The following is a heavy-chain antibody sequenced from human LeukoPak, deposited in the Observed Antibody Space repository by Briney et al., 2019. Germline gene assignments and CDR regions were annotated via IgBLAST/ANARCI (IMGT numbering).Heavy chain of an antibody. CDR1: GGSISSSGHY. CDR3: ARLPRSRGYSYGYADLDY. J-gene: IGHJ4*02. D-gene: IGHD5-18*01. CDR2: IYYTGNT. V-gene: IGHV4-39*01. Sequence: SETLSLTCSVSGGSISSSGHYWAWIRQPPGKGLEWIGSIYYTGNTYYNPSLTSRVTISVDTSKNQFSLKLSSVTAADTAVYYCARLPRSRGYSYGYADLDYWGQGTLVTVSS.